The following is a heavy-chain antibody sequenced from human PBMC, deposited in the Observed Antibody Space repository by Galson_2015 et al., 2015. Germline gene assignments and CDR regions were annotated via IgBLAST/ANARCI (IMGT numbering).Heavy chain of an antibody. Sequence: SLRLSCATSGFTVSNNFMSWVRQAPGKGLECVSAIDSDGRTYYADSVKGRFTISEDNSKNTLYLQMSSLRAEDTAVYYCARGPWFRELSGFDPWGQGTLVTVSS. J-gene: IGHJ5*02. V-gene: IGHV3-53*01. CDR1: GFTVSNNF. D-gene: IGHD3-10*01. CDR2: IDSDGRT. CDR3: ARGPWFRELSGFDP.